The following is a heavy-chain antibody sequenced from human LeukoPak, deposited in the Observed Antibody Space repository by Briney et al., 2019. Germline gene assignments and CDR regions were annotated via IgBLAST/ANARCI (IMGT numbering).Heavy chain of an antibody. CDR2: ISGSGGST. V-gene: IGHV3-23*01. J-gene: IGHJ4*02. CDR3: AKPPGYSSGWYFYY. CDR1: GFTFSSYA. D-gene: IGHD6-19*01. Sequence: GGSLRLSCAASGFTFSSYAMSWVRQAPGKGLEWGSAISGSGGSTYYADSVKGRFTISRDNSKITLYLQMNRLRAEDTAVYYCAKPPGYSSGWYFYYWGQGTLVTVSS.